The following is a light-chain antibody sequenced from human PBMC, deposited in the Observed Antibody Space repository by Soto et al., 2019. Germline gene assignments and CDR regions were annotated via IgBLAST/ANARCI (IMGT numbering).Light chain of an antibody. Sequence: EIVMRQSPATLSVSPGERATLSCRASQSFSSNLAWYQQKPGQAPRLLIYGASTRATGIPARFSGSGSGTEFTLTISGLQSEDFAVYYCQQYNNWPQTFGQGTKVDIK. CDR3: QQYNNWPQT. V-gene: IGKV3-15*01. CDR1: QSFSSN. CDR2: GAS. J-gene: IGKJ1*01.